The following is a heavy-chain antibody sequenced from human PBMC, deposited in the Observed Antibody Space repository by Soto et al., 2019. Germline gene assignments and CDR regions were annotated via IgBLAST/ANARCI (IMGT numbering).Heavy chain of an antibody. CDR2: IDLSGDNT. CDR3: TKDRVPDGIYSFDY. V-gene: IGHV3-23*01. D-gene: IGHD2-15*01. CDR1: GFTFSNYV. Sequence: PGGSLILSCAASGFTFSNYVMSWVRQAPGKGLEWVSSIDLSGDNTYYRDSVKGRFTIFKDKSMNTLFLQMNSLTAEDAAVYYCTKDRVPDGIYSFDYWGQGALVTVSS. J-gene: IGHJ4*02.